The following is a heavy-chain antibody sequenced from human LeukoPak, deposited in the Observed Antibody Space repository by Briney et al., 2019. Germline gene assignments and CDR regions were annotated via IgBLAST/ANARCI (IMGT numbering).Heavy chain of an antibody. J-gene: IGHJ6*02. D-gene: IGHD6-6*01. V-gene: IGHV3-21*01. CDR3: AGRAARRGADYYYGMDV. CDR1: GFTFSSYS. CDR2: ISSSSSYI. Sequence: GGSLRLSCAASGFTFSSYSMNWVRQAPGKGLEWVSSISSSSSYIYYADSVKGRFTTSRDNAKNSLYPQMNSLRAEDTAVYYCAGRAARRGADYYYGMDVWGQGTTVTVSS.